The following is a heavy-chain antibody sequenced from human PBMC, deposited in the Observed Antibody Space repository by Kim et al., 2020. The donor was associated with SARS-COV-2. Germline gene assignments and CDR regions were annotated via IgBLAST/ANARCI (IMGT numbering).Heavy chain of an antibody. D-gene: IGHD4-17*01. V-gene: IGHV4-39*01. CDR3: AGQTVTRTGFDY. Sequence: YYNPSLKSRITISVDKAKNQCSLKLSSVTAADTAVYYCAGQTVTRTGFDYWGQGTLVTVSS. J-gene: IGHJ4*02.